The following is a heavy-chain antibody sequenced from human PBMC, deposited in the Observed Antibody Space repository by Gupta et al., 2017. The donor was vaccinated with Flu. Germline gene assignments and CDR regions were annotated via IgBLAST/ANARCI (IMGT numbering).Heavy chain of an antibody. D-gene: IGHD6-13*01. Sequence: EVQLVESGGGLVQPGGSLRLSCAASGFTVSSNYMSWVRQAPGKGLEWVSVIYSGGSTYYADSVKGRFTISRDNSKNTLYLQMNSLRAEDTAVYYCARAGYSSSWYGDYWGQGTLVTVSS. CDR3: ARAGYSSSWYGDY. V-gene: IGHV3-66*02. J-gene: IGHJ4*02. CDR1: GFTVSSNY. CDR2: IYSGGST.